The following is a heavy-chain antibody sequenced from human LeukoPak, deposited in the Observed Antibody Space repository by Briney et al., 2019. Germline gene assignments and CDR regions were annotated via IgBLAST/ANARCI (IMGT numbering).Heavy chain of an antibody. CDR2: INPNSGGT. D-gene: IGHD6-13*01. J-gene: IGHJ5*02. Sequence: ASVKVSCKASGYTFTGYYMHWVRQAPGQGLGWMGWINPNSGGTNYAQKFQGRVTMTRDTSISTAYMELSRLRSDDTAVYYCARNKGSSSWVNWFDPWGQGTLVTVSS. CDR1: GYTFTGYY. CDR3: ARNKGSSSWVNWFDP. V-gene: IGHV1-2*02.